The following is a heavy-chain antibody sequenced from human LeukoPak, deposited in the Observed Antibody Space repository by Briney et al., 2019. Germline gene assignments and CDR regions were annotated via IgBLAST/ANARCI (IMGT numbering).Heavy chain of an antibody. J-gene: IGHJ4*02. CDR3: ARDGHYGQFDY. Sequence: SETLSLTCTVSGGSISSSSYYWGWIRQPPGKGLEWIGSIYYSGSTYYNPSLKSRVTISVDTSKNQFSLKLSSVTAADTAVYYCARDGHYGQFDYWGQGTLVTVSS. CDR1: GGSISSSSYY. D-gene: IGHD4-17*01. V-gene: IGHV4-39*07. CDR2: IYYSGST.